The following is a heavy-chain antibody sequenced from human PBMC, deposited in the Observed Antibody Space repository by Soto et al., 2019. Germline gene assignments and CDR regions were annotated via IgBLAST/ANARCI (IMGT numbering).Heavy chain of an antibody. Sequence: EVQLLESGGDLIQPGGSLRLSCVASGLTFGSRAMSWVRQSPGEGLEWVSTITDTGGDAKYADSVRGRFAISRDNSKNNLYLQMSALRAEASAIYFCVRGSKDSCPGSRIFDFWGRGTLVTVSS. CDR3: VRGSKDSCPGSRIFDF. CDR2: ITDTGGDA. V-gene: IGHV3-23*01. J-gene: IGHJ4*02. D-gene: IGHD3-10*01. CDR1: GLTFGSRA.